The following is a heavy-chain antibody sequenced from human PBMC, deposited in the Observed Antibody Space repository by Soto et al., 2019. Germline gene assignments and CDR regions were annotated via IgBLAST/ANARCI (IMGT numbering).Heavy chain of an antibody. Sequence: EVQLVESGGGLVQPGGSLRLSCAASGFTFSSYWMHWVRQAPGKGLVWVSRINSDGSSTSYADSVKGRFTISRDNAKNTLYLHMNSLSAEDTAVYYCARDQPWLDDAFEIWGQGTMVTVSS. V-gene: IGHV3-74*01. CDR1: GFTFSSYW. J-gene: IGHJ3*02. CDR2: INSDGSST. CDR3: ARDQPWLDDAFEI. D-gene: IGHD6-19*01.